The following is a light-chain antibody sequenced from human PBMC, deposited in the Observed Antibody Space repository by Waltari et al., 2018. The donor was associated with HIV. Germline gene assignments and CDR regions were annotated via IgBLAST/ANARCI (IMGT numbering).Light chain of an antibody. CDR2: RNN. CDR3: AAWDDSLSGLYV. Sequence: QSVLTQPPSASGTPGQRVTISCSGSSSNIGRNYVCWYQQLPGTAPKLLIYRNNGRPSGVPARFSGSKSGTSASLAISGLRSEDEADYYCAAWDDSLSGLYVFGTGTKVTVL. CDR1: SSNIGRNY. J-gene: IGLJ1*01. V-gene: IGLV1-47*01.